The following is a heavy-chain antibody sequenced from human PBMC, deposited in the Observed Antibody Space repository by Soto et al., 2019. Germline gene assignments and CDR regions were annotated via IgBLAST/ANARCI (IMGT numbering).Heavy chain of an antibody. Sequence: PSETLSLTCSVSGGSVSSESYYWSWIRQTPGKGLEWIGNVENSGSTKYNPSLKSRVTISVDTSKNQFSLKLSSVTGADTAVYYRARERGDSHWIDPWGQGTLVTVSS. CDR3: ARERGDSHWIDP. D-gene: IGHD2-21*01. J-gene: IGHJ5*02. CDR2: VENSGST. V-gene: IGHV4-61*01. CDR1: GGSVSSESYY.